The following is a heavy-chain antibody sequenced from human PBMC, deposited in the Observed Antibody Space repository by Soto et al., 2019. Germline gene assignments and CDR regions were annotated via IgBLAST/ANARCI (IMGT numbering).Heavy chain of an antibody. CDR2: ISYDGSNK. CDR1: GFTFSSYA. CDR3: ARAYGSGSYRPPCP. V-gene: IGHV3-30-3*01. Sequence: QVQLVESGGGVVQPGRSLRLSCAASGFTFSSYAMHWVRQAPGKGLEWVAVISYDGSNKYYADSVKGRFTISRDNSKNTLYLQMNSLRAEDTAVYYCARAYGSGSYRPPCPWGQGTLVTVSS. D-gene: IGHD3-10*01. J-gene: IGHJ5*02.